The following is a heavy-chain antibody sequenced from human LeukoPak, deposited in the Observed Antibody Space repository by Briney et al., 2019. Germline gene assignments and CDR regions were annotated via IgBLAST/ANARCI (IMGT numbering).Heavy chain of an antibody. V-gene: IGHV4-39*07. CDR2: IYYSGST. J-gene: IGHJ4*02. Sequence: PSETLSLTCTVSGGSISSSSYSWGWIRQPPGKGLEWIGSIYYSGSTYYNPSLKSRVTISVDTSKNQFSLKLSSVTAADTAVYYCARDLLAYCGGDCPPPFDYWGQGTLVTVSS. CDR3: ARDLLAYCGGDCPPPFDY. CDR1: GGSISSSSYS. D-gene: IGHD2-21*02.